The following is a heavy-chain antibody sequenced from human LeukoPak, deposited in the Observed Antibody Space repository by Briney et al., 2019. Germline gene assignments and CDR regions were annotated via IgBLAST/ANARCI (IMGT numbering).Heavy chain of an antibody. CDR1: GYGFSSNW. V-gene: IGHV5-51*01. J-gene: IGHJ4*02. D-gene: IGHD5-18*01. CDR3: ARRGEAMDPFDY. Sequence: GESLKISCKGSGYGFSSNWIGWVRQVPGKGLEWMGIIYPGDSDTRYSPSFQGQVTISADKSINTAYLQWSSLKASDTAIYYCARRGEAMDPFDYWGQGTLVTVSS. CDR2: IYPGDSDT.